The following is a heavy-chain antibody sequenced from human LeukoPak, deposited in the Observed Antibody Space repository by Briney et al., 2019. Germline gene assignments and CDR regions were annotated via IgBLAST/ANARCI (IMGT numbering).Heavy chain of an antibody. CDR1: GFTFGDYA. J-gene: IGHJ6*02. CDR3: AKEVRGNVLRFLEWSPPTYYGMDV. Sequence: GGSLRLSCSTSGFTFGDYAMSWVRQAPGKGLEWVAVISYDGSNKYYADSVKGRFTISRDNSKNTLYLQMNSLRAEDTAVYYCAKEVRGNVLRFLEWSPPTYYGMDVWGQGTTVTVSS. V-gene: IGHV3-30*04. CDR2: ISYDGSNK. D-gene: IGHD3-3*01.